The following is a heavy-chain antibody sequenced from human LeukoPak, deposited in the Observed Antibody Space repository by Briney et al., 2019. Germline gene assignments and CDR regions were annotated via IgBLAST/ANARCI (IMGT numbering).Heavy chain of an antibody. D-gene: IGHD3-22*01. CDR1: GDSVSSNSAA. J-gene: IGHJ4*02. CDR3: ARQYYYDISGYYYSTFDY. CDR2: TYYRSKWYN. V-gene: IGHV6-1*01. Sequence: SQTLSLTCAISGDSVSSNSAAWNWIRQSPSRGLEWLGRTYYRSKWYNGYAVSVKSRITINPDTSKNQFSLQLNSVTPEDTAVYYCARQYYYDISGYYYSTFDYWGQGTLVTVSS.